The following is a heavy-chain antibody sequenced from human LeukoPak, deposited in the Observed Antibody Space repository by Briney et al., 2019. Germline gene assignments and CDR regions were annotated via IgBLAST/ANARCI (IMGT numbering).Heavy chain of an antibody. CDR3: ARLNWNYESYMDV. CDR2: IKQDGSEK. Sequence: GGSLRLSCAASGFTFSTYGISGVRKAPGKGLEGVANIKQDGSEKYYVDSVKGRFTISRDNAKNSLYLQMNSLRAEDTAVYYCARLNWNYESYMDVWGKGTTVTVSS. CDR1: GFTFSTYG. V-gene: IGHV3-7*01. D-gene: IGHD1-7*01. J-gene: IGHJ6*03.